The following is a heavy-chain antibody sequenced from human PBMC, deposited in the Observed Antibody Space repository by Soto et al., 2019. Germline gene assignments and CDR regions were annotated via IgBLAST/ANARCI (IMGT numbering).Heavy chain of an antibody. CDR2: ISGSVGST. J-gene: IGHJ4*02. CDR3: AKKCFTYYYDSSGYYYCY. D-gene: IGHD3-22*01. V-gene: IGHV3-23*01. CDR1: RVTFSSYA. Sequence: GGSMRLSSASSRVTFSSYAMSWVRQAPWKGREWVSSISGSVGSTYYADSVKGRFTISRDNSKNTLYLQMNSLRAEDTAVYYCAKKCFTYYYDSSGYYYCYWGQGTLVTVSS.